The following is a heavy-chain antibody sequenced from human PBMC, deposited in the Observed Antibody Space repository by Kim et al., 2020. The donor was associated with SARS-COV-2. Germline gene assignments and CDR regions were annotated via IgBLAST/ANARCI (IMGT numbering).Heavy chain of an antibody. D-gene: IGHD3-10*01. CDR2: ISAYNGNT. CDR3: AMSMGRVGFGENLTSKLYYYGMDV. J-gene: IGHJ6*02. CDR1: GYTFTSYD. V-gene: IGHV1-18*01. Sequence: ASVKVSCKASGYTFTSYDISWVRQAPGQGLEWMGWISAYNGNTNYAQKLQGRVTMTTDTSTSTAYMELRSLRSDDTAVYYCAMSMGRVGFGENLTSKLYYYGMDVWGQGTTVTVSS.